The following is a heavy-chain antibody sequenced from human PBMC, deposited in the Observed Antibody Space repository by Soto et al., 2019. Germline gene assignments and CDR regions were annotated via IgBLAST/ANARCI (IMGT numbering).Heavy chain of an antibody. CDR3: ARDRAYSRFDY. D-gene: IGHD4-4*01. Sequence: PGGSLRLSCAVSGFSISSAWMTWIRQAPGKGLERVAIMNEDGSERYYVDSVKGRFTISRDNAKNALFLQMNSLRVEDTAVYFCARDRAYSRFDYWGQGSLVTVSS. J-gene: IGHJ4*02. CDR2: MNEDGSER. V-gene: IGHV3-7*03. CDR1: GFSISSAW.